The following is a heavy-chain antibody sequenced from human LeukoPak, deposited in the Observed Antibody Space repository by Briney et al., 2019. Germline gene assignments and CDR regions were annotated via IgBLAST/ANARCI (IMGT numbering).Heavy chain of an antibody. J-gene: IGHJ6*02. CDR2: IYYSGST. V-gene: IGHV4-39*01. CDR3: ASLGSPDDYYGMDV. Sequence: SENLSLTCTVSGGSISSSSYYWGWIRQPPGKGLEWIGSIYYSGSTYYNPSLKSRVTISVDTSKNQFSLKLSSVTAADTAVYYCASLGSPDDYYGMDVWGQGTTVTVSS. D-gene: IGHD1-14*01. CDR1: GGSISSSSYY.